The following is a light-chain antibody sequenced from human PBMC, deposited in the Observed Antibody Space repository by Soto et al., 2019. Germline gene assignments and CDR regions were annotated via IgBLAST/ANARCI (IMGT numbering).Light chain of an antibody. Sequence: VVLTQSPLSLSVTLGQPASISCGSSRSLVHSDGNIYLIWFQQRPGQSPRRLIYQVSNRDSGVQDRFSGSGSVTDFTLKISRVEAEDVGVYYCLQATHWPHTFGQGTKVDIK. J-gene: IGKJ2*01. V-gene: IGKV2-30*02. CDR1: RSLVHSDGNIY. CDR2: QVS. CDR3: LQATHWPHT.